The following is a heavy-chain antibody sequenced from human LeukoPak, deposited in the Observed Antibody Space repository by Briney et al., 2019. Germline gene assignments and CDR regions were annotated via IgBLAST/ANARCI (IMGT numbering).Heavy chain of an antibody. J-gene: IGHJ4*02. V-gene: IGHV1-18*03. CDR3: SAGYSSGLPFDY. D-gene: IGHD6-19*01. Sequence: ASVKVSCKASGYTFTSYGISWVRQAPGQGLEWMGWISAYNGNTNYAQKLQGRVTMTTDTSTSTAYMELRSLRSDDMAVYYCSAGYSSGLPFDYWGQGTLVTVSS. CDR1: GYTFTSYG. CDR2: ISAYNGNT.